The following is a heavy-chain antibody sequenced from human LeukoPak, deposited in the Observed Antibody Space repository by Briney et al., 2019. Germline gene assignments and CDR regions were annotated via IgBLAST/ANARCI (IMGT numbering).Heavy chain of an antibody. CDR2: TSYSGDT. CDR1: GGSISSYF. CDR3: ARGRGMYSSSRGWPRYMDV. Sequence: PSETLSLTCTVSGGSISSYFWHWIRQTPGKGLEWIGYTSYSGDTDYNPSLKSRVTISVDTSKNHFSLKMSYVTAADTAVYYCARGRGMYSSSRGWPRYMDVWGKGTTVTVSS. J-gene: IGHJ6*03. V-gene: IGHV4-59*08. D-gene: IGHD6-6*01.